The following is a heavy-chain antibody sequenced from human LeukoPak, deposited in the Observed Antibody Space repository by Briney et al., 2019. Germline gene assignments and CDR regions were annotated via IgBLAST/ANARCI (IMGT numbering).Heavy chain of an antibody. V-gene: IGHV6-1*01. D-gene: IGHD5-18*01. J-gene: IGHJ4*02. CDR2: TYYRSKWYN. Sequence: SQTLSLTCAISGDSVSSNSAAWNWIRQSPSRGLEWLGRTYYRSKWYNDYAVSVKSRITINPDTSKNQFSLQLNSVTPEDTAVYYCARDSERSPTAMVHVFDYWGQGTLVTVSS. CDR3: ARDSERSPTAMVHVFDY. CDR1: GDSVSSNSAA.